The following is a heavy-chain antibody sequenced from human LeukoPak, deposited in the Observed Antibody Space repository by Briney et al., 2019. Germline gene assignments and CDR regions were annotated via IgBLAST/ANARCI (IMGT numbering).Heavy chain of an antibody. CDR2: ISASGDNT. CDR3: AKDWGSSAKWLDP. D-gene: IGHD3-16*01. J-gene: IGHJ5*02. CDR1: GFTFNNYA. V-gene: IGHV3-23*01. Sequence: GGSLRLSCAASGFTFNNYAMTWVRQAPGRGLEWVSAISASGDNTYYADSVKGRFTISRDNSKNTLYLQMNTLRAEDTAIYYCAKDWGSSAKWLDPWGQGTLVTVSS.